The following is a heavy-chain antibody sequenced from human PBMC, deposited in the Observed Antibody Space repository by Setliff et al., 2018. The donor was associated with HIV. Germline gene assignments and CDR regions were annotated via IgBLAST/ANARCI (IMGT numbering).Heavy chain of an antibody. CDR2: RSPIFSAT. CDR1: GDTFTTYV. J-gene: IGHJ3*02. V-gene: IGHV1-69*05. D-gene: IGHD3-22*01. CDR3: AITSRGYSLQRGGAFDI. Sequence: ASVKVSCKGSGDTFTTYVVSWVRQAPGQGLEWMGGRSPIFSATNYAQKFQGRVTITTDESTSRAYMELSSLRSEDTAVYYCAITSRGYSLQRGGAFDIWGQGTLVTVSS.